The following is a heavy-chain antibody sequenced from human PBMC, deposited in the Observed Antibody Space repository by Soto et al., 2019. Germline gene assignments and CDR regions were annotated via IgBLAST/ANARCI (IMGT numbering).Heavy chain of an antibody. CDR2: IWYDGSNK. Sequence: PGGSLRLSCAASGFTFSSYGMHWVRQAPGKGLEWVAVIWYDGSNKYYADSVKGRFTISRDNSKNTLYLKMNSLRAEDTAVYYCARDGAYCSSTRCYKDYYYGMDVWGQGTTVTVSS. CDR1: GFTFSSYG. V-gene: IGHV3-33*01. CDR3: ARDGAYCSSTRCYKDYYYGMDV. D-gene: IGHD2-2*02. J-gene: IGHJ6*02.